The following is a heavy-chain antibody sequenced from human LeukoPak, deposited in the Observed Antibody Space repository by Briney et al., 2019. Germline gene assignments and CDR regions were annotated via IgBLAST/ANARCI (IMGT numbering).Heavy chain of an antibody. J-gene: IGHJ4*02. CDR3: ARVDPGDYNY. CDR1: GYSISSGYY. CDR2: IYHSGST. Sequence: SETLSLTCTVSGYSISSGYYWGWIRQPPGKGLEWIGSIYHSGSTYYNPSLKSRVIISVDTSKNQFSLKLSSVTAADTAVYYCARVDPGDYNYWGQGTLVTVSS. D-gene: IGHD7-27*01. V-gene: IGHV4-38-2*02.